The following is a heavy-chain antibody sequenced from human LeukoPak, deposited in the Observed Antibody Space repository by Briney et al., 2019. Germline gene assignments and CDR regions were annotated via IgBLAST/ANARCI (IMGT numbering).Heavy chain of an antibody. CDR2: ISGSGGST. CDR3: AKVRRFDYYDSSGLFDY. CDR1: GFTFSSYA. D-gene: IGHD3-22*01. Sequence: GGSLRLSCAASGFTFSSYAMSWVRQAPGKGLEWVSAISGSGGSTYYADSVKGRFTISRDNSKNTLYLQMNSLRAEDTAVYYCAKVRRFDYYDSSGLFDYWGQGTLVTVSS. V-gene: IGHV3-23*01. J-gene: IGHJ4*02.